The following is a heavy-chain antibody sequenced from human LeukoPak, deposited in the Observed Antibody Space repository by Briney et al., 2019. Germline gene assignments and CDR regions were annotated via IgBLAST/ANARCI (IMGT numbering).Heavy chain of an antibody. V-gene: IGHV3-23*01. J-gene: IGHJ4*02. CDR3: ARARNDYDSNGFSFLDY. CDR2: ISPGGSDT. Sequence: GGSLRLSCAASGFTFNSYAMSWVRHAPAKGLEWVSAISPGGSDTYYADSVRGRFTISRDNSKSTLYLQMSSLRAEDTALYYCARARNDYDSNGFSFLDYWGQGTLVTVSS. CDR1: GFTFNSYA. D-gene: IGHD3-22*01.